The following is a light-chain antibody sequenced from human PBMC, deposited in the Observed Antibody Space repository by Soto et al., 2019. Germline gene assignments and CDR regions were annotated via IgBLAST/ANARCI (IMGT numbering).Light chain of an antibody. Sequence: DIQLTQSPSSLSATVGDSVTITCQASQDIRKYLNWYQQKPGKAPKLLIYDASNRDTGVPSRFSGSGSGTDFSLSIDSLQPEDIATYYCQQYDHPPYTFGQGTTLEIK. CDR2: DAS. J-gene: IGKJ2*01. CDR1: QDIRKY. V-gene: IGKV1-33*01. CDR3: QQYDHPPYT.